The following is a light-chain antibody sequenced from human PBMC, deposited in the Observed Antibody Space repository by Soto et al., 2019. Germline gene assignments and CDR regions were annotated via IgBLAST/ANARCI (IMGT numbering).Light chain of an antibody. Sequence: QSVLTQPPSASGTPGQRVTISCSGNRSNIGSNTVNWYQQLPGTAPKLLIYSNSLRPSGVPDRFSGSRSGTSASLAISGLQSEDEADYFCASWDDSLDGYALFGGGTKVTVL. V-gene: IGLV1-44*01. CDR3: ASWDDSLDGYAL. CDR2: SNS. J-gene: IGLJ2*01. CDR1: RSNIGSNT.